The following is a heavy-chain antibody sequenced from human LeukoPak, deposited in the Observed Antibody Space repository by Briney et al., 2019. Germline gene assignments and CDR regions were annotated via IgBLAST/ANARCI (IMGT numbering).Heavy chain of an antibody. CDR3: ARDSAGNGY. D-gene: IGHD6-13*01. CDR2: IKQDGSEK. V-gene: IGHV3-7*01. Sequence: PGGSLRLPCAASGFTFSTYWMSWVRQAPGKGLEWVANIKQDGSEKYYVDSVKGRFTIFRDNAKNSLYLQMNSLRAEDTAMYYCARDSAGNGYWGQGTLVTVSS. J-gene: IGHJ4*02. CDR1: GFTFSTYW.